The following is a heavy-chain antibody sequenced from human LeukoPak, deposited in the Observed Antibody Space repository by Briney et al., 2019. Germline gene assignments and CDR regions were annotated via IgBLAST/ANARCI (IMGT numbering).Heavy chain of an antibody. CDR2: IKSKTDGGTT. CDR3: TTGLGPPTYYDFWDDY. D-gene: IGHD3-3*01. Sequence: GGSLRLSCAASGFTFSNAWMSWVRLAPGKGLEWVGRIKSKTDGGTTDYAAPVKGRFTISRDDSKNTLYLQMNSLKTEDTAVYYCTTGLGPPTYYDFWDDYWGQGTLVTVSS. CDR1: GFTFSNAW. V-gene: IGHV3-15*01. J-gene: IGHJ4*02.